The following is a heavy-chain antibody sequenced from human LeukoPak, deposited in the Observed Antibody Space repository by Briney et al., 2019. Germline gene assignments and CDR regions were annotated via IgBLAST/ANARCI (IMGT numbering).Heavy chain of an antibody. V-gene: IGHV3-21*01. D-gene: IGHD6-19*01. CDR3: VRYSSGWYDWFDP. Sequence: PGGSLRLSCAASGFTFSSYSMNWVRQAPGKGLEWVPSISSSSSYIYYADSVKGRFTISRDNAKNSLYLQMNSLRAEDTAVYYCVRYSSGWYDWFDPWGQGTLVTVSS. J-gene: IGHJ5*02. CDR2: ISSSSSYI. CDR1: GFTFSSYS.